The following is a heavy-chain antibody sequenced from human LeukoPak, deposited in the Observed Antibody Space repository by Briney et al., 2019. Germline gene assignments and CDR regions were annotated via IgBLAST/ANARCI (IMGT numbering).Heavy chain of an antibody. CDR3: ASGPLDYYDSTGFNWFDP. V-gene: IGHV1-2*02. D-gene: IGHD3-22*01. Sequence: ASVKVSCKASGYTFTGYYIHWVRQAPGQGLEWMGWINPNSGCTNYVQKFQGRVTMTRDTSISTAYMELSRLRSDDTAVYYCASGPLDYYDSTGFNWFDPWGQGTLVTVSS. CDR2: INPNSGCT. J-gene: IGHJ5*02. CDR1: GYTFTGYY.